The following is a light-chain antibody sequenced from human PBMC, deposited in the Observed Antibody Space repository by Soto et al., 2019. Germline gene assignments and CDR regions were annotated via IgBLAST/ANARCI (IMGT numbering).Light chain of an antibody. CDR3: SSYTSDNTLV. V-gene: IGLV2-14*01. J-gene: IGLJ1*01. CDR2: DVS. Sequence: QSALTQPASVSGSPGQSITISCTGTSSDVGGYNYVSWYQQHPGKAPKLMIYDVSNRPSGVFNRFSASKSGNTASLTISGLQAEDEADYYCSSYTSDNTLVFGSGTKLTVL. CDR1: SSDVGGYNY.